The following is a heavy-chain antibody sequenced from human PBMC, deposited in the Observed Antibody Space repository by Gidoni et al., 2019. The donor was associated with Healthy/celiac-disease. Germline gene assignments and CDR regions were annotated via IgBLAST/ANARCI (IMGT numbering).Heavy chain of an antibody. Sequence: EVQLVQSGAEVKKPGEPLKISCNGSGYSFPRYWIGWVCQMPGKGLEWMWIIYPGDSDTRYSPSFQGQVTSSADKSISTAYLQWSSLKASDTAMYCCARLRGRYSSSLSDAFDIWGQGTMVTVSS. D-gene: IGHD6-13*01. CDR2: IYPGDSDT. J-gene: IGHJ3*02. CDR1: GYSFPRYW. V-gene: IGHV5-51*01. CDR3: ARLRGRYSSSLSDAFDI.